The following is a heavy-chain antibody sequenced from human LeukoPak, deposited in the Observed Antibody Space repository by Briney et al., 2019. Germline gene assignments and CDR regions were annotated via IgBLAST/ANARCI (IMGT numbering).Heavy chain of an antibody. V-gene: IGHV3-23*01. J-gene: IGHJ4*02. CDR1: GFTFSSYA. D-gene: IGHD6-13*01. CDR2: ISGSGGST. Sequence: GGSLRLSCAASGFTFSSYAMSWVRQAPGKGLEWVSAISGSGGSTYYADSVKGRFTIPRDNSKNTLYLQMNSLRAEDTAVYYCATAYSSSWYYFDYWGQGTLVTVSS. CDR3: ATAYSSSWYYFDY.